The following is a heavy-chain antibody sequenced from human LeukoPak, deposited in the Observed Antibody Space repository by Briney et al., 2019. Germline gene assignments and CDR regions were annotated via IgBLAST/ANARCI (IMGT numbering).Heavy chain of an antibody. D-gene: IGHD3-10*01. CDR2: IYSGGST. J-gene: IGHJ4*02. CDR1: GFTVSSNC. V-gene: IGHV3-53*01. Sequence: GGSLRLSCAASGFTVSSNCMSWVRQAPGKGLEWVSVIYSGGSTYYADSVKGRFTISRDNSKNTLYLQMNSLRAEDTAVYYCARETVRGVFDYWGQGTLVTVSS. CDR3: ARETVRGVFDY.